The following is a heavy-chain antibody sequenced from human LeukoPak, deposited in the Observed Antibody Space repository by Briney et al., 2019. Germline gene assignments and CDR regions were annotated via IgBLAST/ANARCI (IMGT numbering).Heavy chain of an antibody. CDR2: IYYSGST. V-gene: IGHV4-59*01. CDR3: ARLYSSSSGFDY. D-gene: IGHD6-6*01. Sequence: SATLSLLRIVSGGSISSYYWSWIRQPPGKGLEWIGYIYYSGSTNYNPSLKSRVTISVETSKNQFSLKLSSVTAADTAVYYCARLYSSSSGFDYWGQGTLVTVSS. CDR1: GGSISSYY. J-gene: IGHJ4*02.